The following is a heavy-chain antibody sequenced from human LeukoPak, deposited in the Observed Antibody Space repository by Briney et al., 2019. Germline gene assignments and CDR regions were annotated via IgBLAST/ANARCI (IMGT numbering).Heavy chain of an antibody. D-gene: IGHD3-22*01. CDR2: ISYDGSNK. CDR3: ARDGYYYDSSGYPYYFDY. Sequence: GRSLRLSCAASGFTFSNYGMHWVRQAPGKGLEWVAVISYDGSNKYYADSVKGRFTISRDNSKNTLYLQMNSLRAEDTAVYYCARDGYYYDSSGYPYYFDYWGQGTLVTVSS. V-gene: IGHV3-30*19. CDR1: GFTFSNYG. J-gene: IGHJ4*02.